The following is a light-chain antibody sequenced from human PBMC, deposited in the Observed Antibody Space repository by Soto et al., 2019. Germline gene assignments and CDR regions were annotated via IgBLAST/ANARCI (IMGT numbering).Light chain of an antibody. CDR2: GAS. Sequence: DIVFTQSPGTLSLSPVDRATLSCRASQTVSSSYLAWYQQKPGQAPRLLIYGASTRAAGIPDRFSGSGSGTDFTLTISRLEPEDFAVYYCQQYGDSPLTFGQGTKVDIK. V-gene: IGKV3-20*01. CDR3: QQYGDSPLT. CDR1: QTVSSSY. J-gene: IGKJ1*01.